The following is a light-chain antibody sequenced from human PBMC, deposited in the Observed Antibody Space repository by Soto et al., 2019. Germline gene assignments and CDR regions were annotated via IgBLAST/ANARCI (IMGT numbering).Light chain of an antibody. CDR2: EVI. Sequence: QSVLTQPPSASGSPGQSVAISCTGTSSDVGGYNYVSWYQQHPGKAPKLIIYEVINRPSGVSDRFSGSKSGNTASLTISGLQSEDEADYYCNSYTTSNTFVFGSGTKVTV. J-gene: IGLJ1*01. CDR3: NSYTTSNTFV. V-gene: IGLV2-14*03. CDR1: SSDVGGYNY.